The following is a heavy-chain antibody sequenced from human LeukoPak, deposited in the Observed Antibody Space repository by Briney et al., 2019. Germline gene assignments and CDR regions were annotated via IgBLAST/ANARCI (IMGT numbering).Heavy chain of an antibody. CDR2: INPNSGGT. Sequence: ASVKVSCKASGYTFTGYYMHWVRRAPGQGLEWMGWINPNSGGTNYAQKFQGRVTMTRDTSISTAYMELSRLRSDDTAVYYCARFQLAEMAFDYWGQGTLVTVSS. CDR3: ARFQLAEMAFDY. J-gene: IGHJ4*02. CDR1: GYTFTGYY. V-gene: IGHV1-2*02. D-gene: IGHD5-24*01.